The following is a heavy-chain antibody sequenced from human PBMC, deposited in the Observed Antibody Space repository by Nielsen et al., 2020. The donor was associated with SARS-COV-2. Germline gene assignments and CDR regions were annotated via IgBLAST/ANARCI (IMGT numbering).Heavy chain of an antibody. CDR1: GFTFDDYA. Sequence: GGSLRLSCAASGFTFDDYAMHWVRQAPGKGLEWVSGISWNSGSIGYADSVKGRFTISRDNAKNSLYLQMNSLRAEDTALYYCAKDHGYCSSTSCYAIRPHFDYWGQGTLVTVSS. J-gene: IGHJ4*02. V-gene: IGHV3-9*01. CDR2: ISWNSGSI. D-gene: IGHD2-2*01. CDR3: AKDHGYCSSTSCYAIRPHFDY.